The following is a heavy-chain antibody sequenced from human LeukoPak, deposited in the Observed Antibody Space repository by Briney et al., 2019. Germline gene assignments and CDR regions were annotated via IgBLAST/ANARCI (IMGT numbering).Heavy chain of an antibody. J-gene: IGHJ4*02. CDR3: ANHPGIAVAGYFDY. CDR1: GFTFSSYA. D-gene: IGHD6-19*01. CDR2: ISGSGGST. Sequence: GGSLRLSCAASGFTFSSYAMSWVRQAPGKGLEWGSAISGSGGSTYYADSVKGRFTISRGNSKNTLYLQMNSLRAEDTAVYYCANHPGIAVAGYFDYWGQGTLVTVSS. V-gene: IGHV3-23*01.